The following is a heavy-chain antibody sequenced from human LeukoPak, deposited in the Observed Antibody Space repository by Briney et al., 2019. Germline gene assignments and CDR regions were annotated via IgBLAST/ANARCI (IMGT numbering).Heavy chain of an antibody. CDR1: GGSISSYY. D-gene: IGHD5-18*01. Sequence: PSETLSLTCTVSGGSISSYYWSWIRQPPGKGLEWIGYIYYSVSTNYNPSLKSRVTISVDTSKNQFSLKLSSVTAADTAVYYCARVRAIQLWFSQWAYYFDYWGQGTLVTVSS. J-gene: IGHJ4*02. CDR2: IYYSVST. CDR3: ARVRAIQLWFSQWAYYFDY. V-gene: IGHV4-59*01.